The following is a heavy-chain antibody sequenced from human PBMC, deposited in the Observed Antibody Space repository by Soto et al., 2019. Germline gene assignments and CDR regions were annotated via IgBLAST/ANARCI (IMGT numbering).Heavy chain of an antibody. CDR1: GFTFSRYA. CDR3: VRDRGYTGYDFAY. J-gene: IGHJ4*02. CDR2: INHDSGTL. D-gene: IGHD5-12*01. V-gene: IGHV3-48*01. Sequence: EVQLVESGGGLVQPGGSLRLSCAASGFTFSRYAMNWVRQAPGKGLEWVSYINHDSGTLYYADSVKGRFTIYRDNANNLLSLQMNSLRAEDTAVYYCVRDRGYTGYDFAYWGQGTLVTVSS.